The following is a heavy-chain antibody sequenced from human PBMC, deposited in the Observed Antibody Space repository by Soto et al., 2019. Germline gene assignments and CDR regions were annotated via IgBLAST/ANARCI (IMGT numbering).Heavy chain of an antibody. CDR1: GYTFTSYY. J-gene: IGHJ4*02. CDR3: ARDPLYYDILTGYQPRGYFDY. Sequence: ASVKVSCKASGYTFTSYYMHWVRQAPGQGLEWMGIINPSGGSTSYAQKLQGRVTMTRDTSTSTVYMELSSLRSEDTAVYYCARDPLYYDILTGYQPRGYFDYWGQGTLVTVSS. V-gene: IGHV1-46*03. CDR2: INPSGGST. D-gene: IGHD3-9*01.